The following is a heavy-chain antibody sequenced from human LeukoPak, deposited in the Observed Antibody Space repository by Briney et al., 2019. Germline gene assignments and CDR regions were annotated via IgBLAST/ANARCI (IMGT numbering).Heavy chain of an antibody. V-gene: IGHV1-2*02. D-gene: IGHD4-17*01. J-gene: IGHJ5*02. CDR1: GYTFAGYY. Sequence: GASVKVSCKASGYTFAGYYMHWVRQAPGQGLEWMGWISPNSGGTNYAQKFQGRVTMTRDTSISTAYMELSRLRSDDTAVYYCARVIWDYGDYVNWFDPWGQGTLVTVSS. CDR2: ISPNSGGT. CDR3: ARVIWDYGDYVNWFDP.